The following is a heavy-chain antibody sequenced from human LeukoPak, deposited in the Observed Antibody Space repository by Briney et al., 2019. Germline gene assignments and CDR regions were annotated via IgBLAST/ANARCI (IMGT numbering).Heavy chain of an antibody. CDR1: GGSISGGSHY. CDR3: AREFDFWSGLYAFDI. Sequence: SETLSLTCTVSGGSISGGSHYWSWIRQPAGKGLEWIGRIYTSGSTNYNPSLKSRVTISVDTSKNQFSLKLSSVTAADTAVYYCAREFDFWSGLYAFDIWGQGTMVTVSS. D-gene: IGHD3-3*01. CDR2: IYTSGST. J-gene: IGHJ3*02. V-gene: IGHV4-61*02.